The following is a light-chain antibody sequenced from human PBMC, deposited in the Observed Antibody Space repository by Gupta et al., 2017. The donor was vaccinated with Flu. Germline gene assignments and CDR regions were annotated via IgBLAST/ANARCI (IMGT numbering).Light chain of an antibody. CDR3: QQYNNWPPYS. J-gene: IGKJ2*03. Sequence: EIVMTQSPATLSVSPGERATLSCRAGQSVSSNLAWYQQKPGQAPRLLIYGASTRATGIPARFSGSGSGTEFTLTISSRQSEDFAVYYCQQYNNWPPYSFGQGTKLEIK. V-gene: IGKV3-15*01. CDR1: QSVSSN. CDR2: GAS.